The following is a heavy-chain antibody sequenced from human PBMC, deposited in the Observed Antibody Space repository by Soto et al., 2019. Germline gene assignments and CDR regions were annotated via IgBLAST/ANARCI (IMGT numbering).Heavy chain of an antibody. CDR2: ISYDGSNK. CDR1: GFTFSSYA. Sequence: QVQLVESGGGVVQPGRSLRLSCAASGFTFSSYAMHWVRQAPGKGLEWVAVISYDGSNKYYADSVKGRFTISRDNSKNTLYLQMNSLRAEDTAVYYCARFSNTVAFDYWGQGTLVTVSS. J-gene: IGHJ4*02. CDR3: ARFSNTVAFDY. V-gene: IGHV3-30-3*01. D-gene: IGHD6-19*01.